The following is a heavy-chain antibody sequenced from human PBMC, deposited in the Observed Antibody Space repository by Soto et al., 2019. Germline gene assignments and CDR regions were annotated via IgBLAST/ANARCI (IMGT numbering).Heavy chain of an antibody. D-gene: IGHD3-22*01. CDR2: ISYDGSNK. J-gene: IGHJ6*02. CDR1: GFTFSSYA. Sequence: PGGSLRLSCAASGFTFSSYAMHWVRQAPGKGLEWVAVISYDGSNKYYADSVKGRFTISRDNSKNTLYLQMNSLRAEDTAVYYCARERSYYYDSSGYSHYYYYYGMDVWGQGTTVTVS. CDR3: ARERSYYYDSSGYSHYYYYYGMDV. V-gene: IGHV3-30-3*01.